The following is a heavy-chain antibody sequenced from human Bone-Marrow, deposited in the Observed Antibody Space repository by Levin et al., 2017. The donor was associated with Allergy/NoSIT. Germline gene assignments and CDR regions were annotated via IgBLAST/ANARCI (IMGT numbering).Heavy chain of an antibody. D-gene: IGHD6-13*01. J-gene: IGHJ4*02. V-gene: IGHV3-49*03. Sequence: QPGGSLRLSCTASGFTFGDYAMSWFRQAPGKGLEWVGFIRSKAYGGTTEYAASVKGRFTISRDDSKSIAYLQMNSLKTEDTAVYYCTRVRYSSSRQPGYFDYWGQGTLVTVSS. CDR2: IRSKAYGGTT. CDR3: TRVRYSSSRQPGYFDY. CDR1: GFTFGDYA.